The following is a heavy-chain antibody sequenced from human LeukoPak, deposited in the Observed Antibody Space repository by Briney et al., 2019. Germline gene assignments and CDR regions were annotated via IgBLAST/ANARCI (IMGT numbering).Heavy chain of an antibody. V-gene: IGHV3-23*01. CDR3: ARVAAKIDI. Sequence: EWVSAISGSGGSTYYADSVKGRFTISRDNSKNTLYLQMNSLRAEDTAVYYCARVAAKIDIWGQGTMVTVSS. J-gene: IGHJ3*02. D-gene: IGHD1-26*01. CDR2: ISGSGGST.